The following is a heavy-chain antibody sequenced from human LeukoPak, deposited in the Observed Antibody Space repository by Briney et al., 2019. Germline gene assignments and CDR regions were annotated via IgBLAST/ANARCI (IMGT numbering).Heavy chain of an antibody. CDR3: ARGFPYYYDSSGYFDY. J-gene: IGHJ4*02. CDR2: ISYDGSNK. Sequence: GRSLRLSCAASGFSFSSYGMHWVRQAPGKGLEWVAVISYDGSNKYYADSVKGRFTISRDNSKNTLYLQMNSLRAEDTAVYYCARGFPYYYDSSGYFDYWGQGTLVTVSS. V-gene: IGHV3-30*03. CDR1: GFSFSSYG. D-gene: IGHD3-22*01.